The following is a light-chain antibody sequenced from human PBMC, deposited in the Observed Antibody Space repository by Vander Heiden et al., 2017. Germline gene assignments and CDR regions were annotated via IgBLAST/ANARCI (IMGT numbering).Light chain of an antibody. CDR1: QSLSSY. CDR3: QQRSNWPPSWT. CDR2: NAS. Sequence: EIELTQSPATLSLSPGERATLSCRASQSLSSYLAWYQQKPGQAPRLLIYNASNRATGIPARFSGSGSGTDFTLTISSLEPEDFAVYYCQQRSNWPPSWTFGQGTKVEIK. V-gene: IGKV3-11*01. J-gene: IGKJ1*01.